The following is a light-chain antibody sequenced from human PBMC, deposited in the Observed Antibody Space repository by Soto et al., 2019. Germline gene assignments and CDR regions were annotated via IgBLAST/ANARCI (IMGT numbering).Light chain of an antibody. Sequence: QSALTQPASASGSPGQSVTISCTGTSSDVGGYNLVSWYQQHPGKAPKLMIYEVSKRPSGVSNRFSGSKSGNTASLTVSGLQAEDEADYYCCSYAGSNNHVVFGGGTKLTVL. J-gene: IGLJ2*01. CDR3: CSYAGSNNHVV. CDR2: EVS. CDR1: SSDVGGYNL. V-gene: IGLV2-8*01.